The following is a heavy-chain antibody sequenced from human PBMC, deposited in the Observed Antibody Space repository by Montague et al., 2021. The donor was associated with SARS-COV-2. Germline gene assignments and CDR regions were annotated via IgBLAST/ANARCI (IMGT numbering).Heavy chain of an antibody. CDR1: GDSVSSNSAT. Sequence: CPSSGDSVSSNSATWNWVRQSPSRGREWLGRTYYRSKWYNDYAVXVRGRVTINPDTSKNQFSLQLNSVTPEDTAIYYCTSGREGNYNVMGVWGQGTTVTVSS. CDR2: TYYRSKWYN. V-gene: IGHV6-1*01. D-gene: IGHD1-1*01. CDR3: TSGREGNYNVMGV. J-gene: IGHJ6*02.